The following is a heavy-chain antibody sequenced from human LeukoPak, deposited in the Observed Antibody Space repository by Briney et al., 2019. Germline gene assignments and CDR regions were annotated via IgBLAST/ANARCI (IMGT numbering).Heavy chain of an antibody. D-gene: IGHD2-21*01. Sequence: GGSLRLSCAASGFTFSSYGMHWVRQAPGKGLEWVAVIWYDGSNKYYADSVRGRFTISRDNSKNTLYLQMSSLRAEDTAVYYCARGDVFIDYFDYWGQGTLVTVSS. CDR3: ARGDVFIDYFDY. CDR2: IWYDGSNK. J-gene: IGHJ4*02. CDR1: GFTFSSYG. V-gene: IGHV3-33*01.